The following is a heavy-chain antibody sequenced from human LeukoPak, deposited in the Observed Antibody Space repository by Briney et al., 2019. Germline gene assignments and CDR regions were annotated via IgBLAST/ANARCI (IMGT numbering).Heavy chain of an antibody. CDR1: GGFVSSGGFY. V-gene: IGHV4-30-2*01. CDR3: ACFPLTYYYSTDFFDF. CDR2: IYHNGTA. D-gene: IGHD3-10*01. Sequence: PSETLSLTCTVSGGFVSSGGFYWSWVRQPPGKGLEYIGYIYHNGTADNKPTLKSRVSLSVDRPRNQFSLQLTSVTAADTAVYRCACFPLTYYYSTDFFDFWGQGTLVAVSS. J-gene: IGHJ4*02.